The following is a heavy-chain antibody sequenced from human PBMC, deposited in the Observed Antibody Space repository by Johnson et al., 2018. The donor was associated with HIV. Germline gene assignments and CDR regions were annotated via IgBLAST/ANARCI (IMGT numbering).Heavy chain of an antibody. CDR1: GFTFSNYA. CDR2: ISNDGSIK. CDR3: ARLFGELFLGAFDI. Sequence: QMQLVESGGGVVQPGRSLRLSCAASGFTFSNYAMHWVRQAPGKGLEWVAFISNDGSIKFSADSVKGRFTISRDNSKNTLYLQMNSLRAEDTAVYYCARLFGELFLGAFDIWGQGTMVTVSS. J-gene: IGHJ3*02. D-gene: IGHD3-10*01. V-gene: IGHV3-30-3*01.